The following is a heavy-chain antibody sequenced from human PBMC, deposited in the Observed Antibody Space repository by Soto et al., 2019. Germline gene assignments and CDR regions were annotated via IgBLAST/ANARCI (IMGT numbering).Heavy chain of an antibody. CDR3: ARHPTIARFENGLDV. D-gene: IGHD1-1*01. CDR2: IYYRGTT. Sequence: TLSLTCTVSCGSFSGYYWSWIRQSPGKGLEWIGYIYYRGTTIYSPSLDRRVTLSVDTAKDQVSLKLTSVTPADTAVYYCARHPTIARFENGLDVWGQGTMVTVS. J-gene: IGHJ6*02. CDR1: CGSFSGYY. V-gene: IGHV4-59*08.